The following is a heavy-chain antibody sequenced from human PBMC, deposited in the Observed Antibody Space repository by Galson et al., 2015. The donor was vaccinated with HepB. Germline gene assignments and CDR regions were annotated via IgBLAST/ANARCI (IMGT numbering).Heavy chain of an antibody. D-gene: IGHD3-22*01. CDR2: IDPSDSYT. J-gene: IGHJ6*02. CDR1: GYSFTSYW. CDR3: ARLDYYDSSGSAKYYYYGMDV. Sequence: QSGAEVKRPGESLRISCKGSGYSFTSYWISWVRQMPGKGLEWMGRIDPSDSYTNYSPSFQGHVTISADKSISTAYLQWSSLKASDTAMYYCARLDYYDSSGSAKYYYYGMDVWGQGTTVTVSS. V-gene: IGHV5-10-1*01.